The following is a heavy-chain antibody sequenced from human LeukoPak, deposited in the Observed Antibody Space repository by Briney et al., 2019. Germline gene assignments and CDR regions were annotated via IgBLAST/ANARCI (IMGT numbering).Heavy chain of an antibody. D-gene: IGHD3-10*01. CDR2: ISYDGNKK. Sequence: PGGSLILSCAASGFTFSNYAMHWVRQAPGKGLEWVAVISYDGNKKYYADSVKGRFTISRDNSKNTLYLQMNSLRAEDTAVYYCARETMIRGSDDNYWGQGTLVTVSS. CDR1: GFTFSNYA. CDR3: ARETMIRGSDDNY. V-gene: IGHV3-30-3*01. J-gene: IGHJ4*02.